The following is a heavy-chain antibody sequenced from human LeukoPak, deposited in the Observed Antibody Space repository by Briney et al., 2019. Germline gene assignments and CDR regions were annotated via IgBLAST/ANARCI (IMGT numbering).Heavy chain of an antibody. CDR3: AREGPGLSGNYYDSSGYSQDPDY. CDR1: GYTFTSYG. D-gene: IGHD3-22*01. CDR2: ISAYNGNT. V-gene: IGHV1-18*01. J-gene: IGHJ4*02. Sequence: ASVKVSCKASGYTFTSYGISWVRQAPGQGLEWMGWISAYNGNTNYAQKLQGRVTMTTDTSTSTAYMELRSLRSDDTAVYYCAREGPGLSGNYYDSSGYSQDPDYWGQGTLVTVSS.